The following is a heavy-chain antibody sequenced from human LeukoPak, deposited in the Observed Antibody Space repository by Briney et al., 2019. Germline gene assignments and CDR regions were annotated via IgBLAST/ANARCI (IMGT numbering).Heavy chain of an antibody. V-gene: IGHV4-34*01. CDR3: ARASSYDRATRYNPAWFGP. D-gene: IGHD3-9*01. CDR2: INDSGMT. Sequence: SETLSLTCAVYGGSFRGCYWSWIRQPPGKGLEWIGEINDSGMTNYNPSLKSRVTISVDTSKKQFSLKVTSVTAADTAVYYCARASSYDRATRYNPAWFGPWGQGTLVTVSS. J-gene: IGHJ5*02. CDR1: GGSFRGCY.